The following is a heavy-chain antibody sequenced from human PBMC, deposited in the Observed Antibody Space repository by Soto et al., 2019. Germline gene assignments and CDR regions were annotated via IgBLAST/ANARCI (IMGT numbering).Heavy chain of an antibody. CDR1: GFTFSSYG. D-gene: IGHD2-2*01. J-gene: IGHJ4*02. CDR3: ARDGGIVVVPAARGAARRATLGY. V-gene: IGHV3-33*01. CDR2: IWYDGSNK. Sequence: PGGSLRLSCAASGFTFSSYGMHWVRQAPGKGLEWVAVIWYDGSNKYYADSVKGRFTISRDNSKNTLYLQMNSLRAEDTAVYYCARDGGIVVVPAARGAARRATLGYWGQGTLVTVSS.